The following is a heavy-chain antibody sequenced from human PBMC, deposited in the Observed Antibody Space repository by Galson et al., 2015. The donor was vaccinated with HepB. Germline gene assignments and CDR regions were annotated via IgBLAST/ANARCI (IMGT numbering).Heavy chain of an antibody. CDR2: ISSSGGST. CDR3: AKALYDILTGFDY. V-gene: IGHV3-23*01. D-gene: IGHD3-9*01. Sequence: LRLSCAASGFTFRNYAMSWVRQAPGKGLEWVSAISSSGGSTYYADSVKGRFTISRDNSENTLYLQVNSLRAEDTAVYFCAKALYDILTGFDYWGQGTLVTVSS. J-gene: IGHJ4*02. CDR1: GFTFRNYA.